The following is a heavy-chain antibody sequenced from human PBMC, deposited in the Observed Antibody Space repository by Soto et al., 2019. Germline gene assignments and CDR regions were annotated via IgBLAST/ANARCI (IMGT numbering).Heavy chain of an antibody. CDR1: GYTFTSYD. CDR2: MNPNSGNT. J-gene: IGHJ5*02. CDR3: AITSPIPYNWFDP. Sequence: QVQLVQSGAEVKKPGASVKVSGKASGYTFTSYDINWVRQATGQGLEWMGWMNPNSGNTGYAQKFQGRVTMTRNTSISTAYMELSSLRSEDTAVYYCAITSPIPYNWFDPWGQGTLVTVSS. D-gene: IGHD2-2*02. V-gene: IGHV1-8*01.